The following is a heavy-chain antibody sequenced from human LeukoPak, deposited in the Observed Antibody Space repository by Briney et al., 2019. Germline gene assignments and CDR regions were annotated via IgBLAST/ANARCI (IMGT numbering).Heavy chain of an antibody. CDR1: GFTFSSYA. CDR2: ISGSGGST. J-gene: IGHJ4*02. D-gene: IGHD5-12*01. V-gene: IGHV3-23*01. Sequence: PGGSLRLSCAASGFTFSSYAMSWVRQAPGKGLEWVSAISGSGGSTYYADSVKGRFTISRDNAKNSLYLQMNSLRAEDTAVYYCARDPPEATTARGGQNDYWGQGTLVTVSS. CDR3: ARDPPEATTARGGQNDY.